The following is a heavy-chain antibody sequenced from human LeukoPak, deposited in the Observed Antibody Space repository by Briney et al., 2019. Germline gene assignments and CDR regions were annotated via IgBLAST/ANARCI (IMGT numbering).Heavy chain of an antibody. CDR1: GGSISSYY. D-gene: IGHD1-26*01. Sequence: KTSETLSLTCTVSGGSISSYYWSWIRQPPGKGLEWIGYIYYSGSTNYNPSLKSRVAISVDTSKNQVSLRLSSVTAVDTAVYYCARGGSIVGATPHDALDIWGQGTVVTVS. J-gene: IGHJ3*02. V-gene: IGHV4-59*01. CDR2: IYYSGST. CDR3: ARGGSIVGATPHDALDI.